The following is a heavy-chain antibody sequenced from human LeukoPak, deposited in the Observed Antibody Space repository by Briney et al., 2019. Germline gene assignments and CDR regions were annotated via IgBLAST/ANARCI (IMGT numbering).Heavy chain of an antibody. J-gene: IGHJ4*02. CDR1: GYTLTELS. Sequence: GASVKVSCKVSGYTLTELSMHWVRQAPGQGLEWVGGIVPISGTVNHAQKFQGRVTVTADESTTTAYMELSGLRSEDTALYYCARGGDSTVWYHYCDFWGQGTLVTVSS. CDR2: IVPISGTV. CDR3: ARGGDSTVWYHYCDF. V-gene: IGHV1-69*13. D-gene: IGHD6-19*01.